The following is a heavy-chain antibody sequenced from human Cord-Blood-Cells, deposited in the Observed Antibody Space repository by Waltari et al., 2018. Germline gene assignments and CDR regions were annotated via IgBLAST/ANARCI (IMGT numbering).Heavy chain of an antibody. CDR2: SSSSSSYI. V-gene: IGHV3-21*01. CDR3: ARDSGDYVWGSYRYFDY. CDR1: GFTFSSYS. D-gene: IGHD3-16*02. J-gene: IGHJ4*02. Sequence: EVQLVESGGGLVKPGGSLRLSCAASGFTFSSYSMNWVRQAPGKGLEWVSSSSSSSSYIYYADSVKGRFTISRDNAKNSLYLQMNSLRAEDTAVYYCARDSGDYVWGSYRYFDYWGQGTLVTVSS.